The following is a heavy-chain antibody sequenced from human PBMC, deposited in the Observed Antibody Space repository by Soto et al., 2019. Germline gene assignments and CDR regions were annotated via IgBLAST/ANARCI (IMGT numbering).Heavy chain of an antibody. CDR3: AKDEYYYSRSGYYIFDS. D-gene: IGHD3-22*01. V-gene: IGHV3-30*18. CDR1: GFTFSAYG. J-gene: IGHJ4*02. Sequence: QAQLVESGGGVVQPGASLRLSCEVSGFTFSAYGMHWVRQAPGKGLEWVAAISHDGTNKNYGDSVKGRFTISRDNSKKXXYLQMNSLRPEDTALYYCAKDEYYYSRSGYYIFDSWGQGTLVTVSS. CDR2: ISHDGTNK.